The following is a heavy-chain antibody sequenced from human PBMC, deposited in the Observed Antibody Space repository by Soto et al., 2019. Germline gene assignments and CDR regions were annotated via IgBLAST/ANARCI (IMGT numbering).Heavy chain of an antibody. J-gene: IGHJ5*02. D-gene: IGHD5-18*01. CDR1: GFTFSSYS. Sequence: GGSLRLSGAASGFTFSSYSMNWVRQAPGKGLEWVSSISSSSSYIYYADSVKGRFTISRDNSKNTLYLQMSSLRAEDTAVYYCAKVMVKNWFDPWGQGTLVTVSS. CDR3: AKVMVKNWFDP. CDR2: ISSSSSYI. V-gene: IGHV3-21*04.